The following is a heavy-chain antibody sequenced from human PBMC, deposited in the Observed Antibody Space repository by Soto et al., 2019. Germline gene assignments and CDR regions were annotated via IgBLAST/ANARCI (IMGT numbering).Heavy chain of an antibody. CDR3: DVVVVAATEVFDY. J-gene: IGHJ4*02. D-gene: IGHD2-15*01. V-gene: IGHV3-23*01. CDR2: ISGSGGST. CDR1: GFTFSSYA. Sequence: GGSLRLSCAASGFTFSSYAMSWVRQAPGKGLEWVSAISGSGGSTYYADSVKGRFTISRDNSKNTLYLQMNSLRAEDTAVYYCDVVVVAATEVFDYWGQGTLVTVSS.